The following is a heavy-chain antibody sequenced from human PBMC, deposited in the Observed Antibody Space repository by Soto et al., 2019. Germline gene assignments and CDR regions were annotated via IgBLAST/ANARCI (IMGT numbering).Heavy chain of an antibody. V-gene: IGHV3-23*01. CDR3: ATWTGVVVAATRGGYFDY. Sequence: EVQLLESGGGLVQPGGSLRLSCAASGFTFSSYAMSWVRQAPGKGLEWVSVISGSGGYTYYADSVEGRFTISRDNSKNTLYLQMSSLRAEDTAVYYCATWTGVVVAATRGGYFDYWGQGTLVTVSA. J-gene: IGHJ4*02. CDR2: ISGSGGYT. CDR1: GFTFSSYA. D-gene: IGHD2-15*01.